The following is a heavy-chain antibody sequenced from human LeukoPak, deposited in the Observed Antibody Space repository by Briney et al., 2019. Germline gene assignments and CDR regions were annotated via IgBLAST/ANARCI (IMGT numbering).Heavy chain of an antibody. V-gene: IGHV4-61*05. CDR3: AGHHPRNTVDF. D-gene: IGHD2/OR15-2a*01. CDR1: GGSISSSSYY. J-gene: IGHJ4*02. CDR2: ISYSGST. Sequence: PSETLSLTCTVSGGSISSSSYYWSWIRQPPGKGLEWIGYISYSGSTNYNPSLKSRVTISLDTSKNQFSLKLSSVTAADTAVYYCAGHHPRNTVDFWGQGTLVTVSS.